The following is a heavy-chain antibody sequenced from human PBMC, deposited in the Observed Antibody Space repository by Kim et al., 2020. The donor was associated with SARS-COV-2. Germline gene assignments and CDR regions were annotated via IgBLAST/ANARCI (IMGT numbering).Heavy chain of an antibody. D-gene: IGHD3-22*01. CDR1: GYTFTSYA. J-gene: IGHJ3*02. CDR3: ATTYYYDSSGYYYSPSDDAFDI. CDR2: INTNTGNP. V-gene: IGHV7-4-1*02. Sequence: ASVKVSCKASGYTFTSYAMNWVRQAPGQGLEWMGWINTNTGNPTYAQGFTGRFVFSLDTSVSTAYLQISSLKAEDTAVYYCATTYYYDSSGYYYSPSDDAFDIWGQGTMVTVSS.